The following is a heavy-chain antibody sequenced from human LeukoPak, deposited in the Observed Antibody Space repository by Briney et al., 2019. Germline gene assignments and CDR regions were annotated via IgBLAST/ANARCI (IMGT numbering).Heavy chain of an antibody. J-gene: IGHJ3*02. CDR3: ARGDTIFGVVITGLDAFDI. D-gene: IGHD3-3*01. V-gene: IGHV1-2*02. CDR1: GYTFTGYY. Sequence: ASVKVSCKASGYTFTGYYMHWVRRAPGQGLEWMGWINPNSGGTNYAQKFQGRVTMTRDTSISTAYMELSSLRSEDTAVYYCARGDTIFGVVITGLDAFDIWGQGTMVTVSS. CDR2: INPNSGGT.